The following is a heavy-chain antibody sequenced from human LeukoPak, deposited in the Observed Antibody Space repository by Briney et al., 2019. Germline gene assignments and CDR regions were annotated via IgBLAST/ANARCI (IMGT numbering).Heavy chain of an antibody. D-gene: IGHD4-17*01. CDR1: GFTVSSNS. J-gene: IGHJ4*02. CDR2: IYSGGNT. CDR3: ARRAGEYSHPYDY. Sequence: GGSLRLSCTVSGFTVSSNSMSWVRQAPGKGLEWVSFIYSGGNTHYSDSVKGRFTISRDNSKNTLFLQMNSRRADDTAVYYCARRAGEYSHPYDYWGRGTLVTVSS. V-gene: IGHV3-53*01.